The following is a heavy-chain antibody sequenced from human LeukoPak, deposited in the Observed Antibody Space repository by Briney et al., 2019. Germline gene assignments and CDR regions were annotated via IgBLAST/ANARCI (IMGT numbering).Heavy chain of an antibody. J-gene: IGHJ4*02. Sequence: PSETLSLTCAVYGGSFSGYYWSWIRQPSGKGLEWIGEINHSGSTNYNPSPKSRVTISVDTSKNQFSLKLSSVTAADTAVYYCARGPRGGGLDYWGQGTLVTVSS. CDR1: GGSFSGYY. D-gene: IGHD3-10*01. CDR2: INHSGST. CDR3: ARGPRGGGLDY. V-gene: IGHV4-34*01.